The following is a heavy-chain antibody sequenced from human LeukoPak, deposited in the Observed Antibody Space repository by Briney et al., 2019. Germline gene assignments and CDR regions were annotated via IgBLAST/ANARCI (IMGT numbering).Heavy chain of an antibody. CDR3: ASQYCSGGSCYFDY. J-gene: IGHJ4*02. D-gene: IGHD2-15*01. CDR2: IYSGGST. CDR1: GFTVSSNY. Sequence: PGGSLRLSCAASGFTVSSNYMSWVRQAPGKGLEWVSVIYSGGSTYYADSVKGRFTISRDNSKNTLYPQMNSLRAEDTAVYYCASQYCSGGSCYFDYWGQGTLVTVSS. V-gene: IGHV3-53*01.